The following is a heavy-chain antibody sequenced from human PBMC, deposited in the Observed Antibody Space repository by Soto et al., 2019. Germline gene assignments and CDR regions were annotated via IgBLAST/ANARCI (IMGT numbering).Heavy chain of an antibody. CDR3: ARDPYGSSTRCRNWLDS. V-gene: IGHV3-33*01. J-gene: IGHJ5*01. CDR2: IWYDGTTK. CDR1: GFNFRSYA. D-gene: IGHD2-2*01. Sequence: QVQLVESGGGVVQPGKSLTLACATSGFNFRSYAVHWVRQAPGKGLEWVAVIWYDGTTKYYGESVKGRFSSSRDNSNNTVYLRMNSLRGEDTAVYYWARDPYGSSTRCRNWLDSWGQGTLVSVST.